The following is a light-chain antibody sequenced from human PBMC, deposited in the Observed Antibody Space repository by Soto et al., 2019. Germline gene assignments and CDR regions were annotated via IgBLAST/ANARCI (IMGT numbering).Light chain of an antibody. V-gene: IGKV3-11*01. J-gene: IGKJ4*01. CDR2: DAS. CDR1: QSVSSY. CDR3: QQRSNWRPGVT. Sequence: EIVLTQSPATPSLSPGERATLSCRASQSVSSYLAWYQQKPGQAPRLLIYDASNRAAGIPARFSGSGSGTDFTMTSRCLAPEDFAVQNWQQRSNWRPGVTFGVGTKVESK.